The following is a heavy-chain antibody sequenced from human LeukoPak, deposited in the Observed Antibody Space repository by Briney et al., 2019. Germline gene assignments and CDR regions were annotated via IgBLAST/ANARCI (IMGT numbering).Heavy chain of an antibody. CDR2: INHSGST. V-gene: IGHV4-34*01. J-gene: IGHJ4*02. D-gene: IGHD2-8*01. CDR3: ARSSIVLMVYAMLDFDY. Sequence: SETLSLTCAVYGGSFSGYYWSWIRQPPGKGLEWIGEINHSGSTYYNPSLKSRVTISVDTSKNQFSLKLSSVTAADTAVYYCARSSIVLMVYAMLDFDYWGQGTLVTVSS. CDR1: GGSFSGYY.